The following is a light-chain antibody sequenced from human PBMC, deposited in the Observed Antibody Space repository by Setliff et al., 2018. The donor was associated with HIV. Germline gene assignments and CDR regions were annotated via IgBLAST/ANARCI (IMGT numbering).Light chain of an antibody. CDR2: TTN. J-gene: IGLJ2*01. Sequence: AVVTQGPSLTVYPGGTVTLTCASSTGAVTSNNYPSWFQQKPGQAPRTLIYTTNSKPSWTPARFSGSLLGGKAALTLSSVQPEDEAEYYCLLYYGGAQLVFGGGTKVTVL. V-gene: IGLV7-43*01. CDR3: LLYYGGAQLV. CDR1: TGAVTSNNY.